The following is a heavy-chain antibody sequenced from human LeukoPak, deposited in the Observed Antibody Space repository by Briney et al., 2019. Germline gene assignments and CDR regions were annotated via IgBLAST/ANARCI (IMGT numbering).Heavy chain of an antibody. J-gene: IGHJ4*02. D-gene: IGHD1-14*01. Sequence: SETLSLTCTVSGGSISNYYWSWIRQPPGKGLEWIGYIYYSGSTYYNPSLKSRVTISVDTSKNQFSLKLSSVTAADTAVYYCAREGPLTGIDYWGQGTLVTVSS. V-gene: IGHV4-59*12. CDR1: GGSISNYY. CDR3: AREGPLTGIDY. CDR2: IYYSGST.